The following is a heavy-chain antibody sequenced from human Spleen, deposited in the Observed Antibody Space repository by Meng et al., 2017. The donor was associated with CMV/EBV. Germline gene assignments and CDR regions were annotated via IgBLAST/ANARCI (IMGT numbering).Heavy chain of an antibody. V-gene: IGHV1-2*02. CDR3: AREKFLEWIIGFDP. J-gene: IGHJ5*02. D-gene: IGHD3-3*01. Sequence: SGYTFSDYKIHWVQQAPGQGLEWMGWINPNSGSTNYAQKFQGRVTMTRDTSISTAFMELRRLRSDDTAVYYCAREKFLEWIIGFDPWGQGTLVTVSS. CDR2: INPNSGST. CDR1: GYTFSDYK.